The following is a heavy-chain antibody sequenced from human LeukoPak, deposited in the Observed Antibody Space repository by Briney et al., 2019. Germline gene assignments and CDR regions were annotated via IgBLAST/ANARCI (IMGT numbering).Heavy chain of an antibody. CDR1: GFTFSSYS. D-gene: IGHD4-17*01. V-gene: IGHV3-48*04. Sequence: GGSLRLSCAASGFTFSSYSMNWVRQAPGKGLEWVSHISSSSSTIYYADSVKGRFTISRDNAKNSVYLLLNSLTPEDTAVYYCARDLRAGGTWSYGVYFDLWGRGTLVTVSS. CDR2: ISSSSSTI. CDR3: ARDLRAGGTWSYGVYFDL. J-gene: IGHJ2*01.